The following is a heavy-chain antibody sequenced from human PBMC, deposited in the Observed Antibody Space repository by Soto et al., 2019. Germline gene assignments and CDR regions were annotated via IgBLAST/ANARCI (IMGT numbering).Heavy chain of an antibody. CDR2: MNPNSGNT. D-gene: IGHD2-15*01. CDR1: GYTFTSYD. J-gene: IGHJ4*02. V-gene: IGHV1-8*01. Sequence: ASVKVSCKASGYTFTSYDINWVRQATGQGLEWMGWMNPNSGNTGYAQKFQGRVTMTRNTSISTAYMELSSLRSEDTAVYYCARLVVGDYCSGGSCYSGRYFDYWGQGTLVTVSS. CDR3: ARLVVGDYCSGGSCYSGRYFDY.